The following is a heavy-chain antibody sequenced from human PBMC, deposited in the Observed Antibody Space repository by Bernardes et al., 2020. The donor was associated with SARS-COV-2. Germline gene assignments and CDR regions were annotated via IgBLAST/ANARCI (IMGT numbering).Heavy chain of an antibody. Sequence: GGSLRLSCAASEFTFSSYWMSWVRQAPGKGLEWVANIKQDGSEKYYVDSVKGRFTISRDNAKNSLYLQMNSLRAEDTAVYYCARSRGGAHGDPSFDYWGQGTLVTVSS. J-gene: IGHJ4*02. CDR1: EFTFSSYW. CDR2: IKQDGSEK. V-gene: IGHV3-7*01. CDR3: ARSRGGAHGDPSFDY. D-gene: IGHD4-17*01.